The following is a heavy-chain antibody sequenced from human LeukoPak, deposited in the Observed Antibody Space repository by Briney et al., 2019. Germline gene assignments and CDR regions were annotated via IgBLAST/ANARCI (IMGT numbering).Heavy chain of an antibody. CDR3: AKGYPSYYYGSGSYSDY. J-gene: IGHJ4*02. D-gene: IGHD3-10*01. CDR2: IDQDESDE. Sequence: PGGSLRLSCAASGFTFSSYAMHWVRQAPGKGLEWVANIDQDESDENYVDSVKGRFTISRDDAKNLLYLQMNSLRAEDTAVYYCAKGYPSYYYGSGSYSDYWGQGTLVTVSS. CDR1: GFTFSSYA. V-gene: IGHV3-7*03.